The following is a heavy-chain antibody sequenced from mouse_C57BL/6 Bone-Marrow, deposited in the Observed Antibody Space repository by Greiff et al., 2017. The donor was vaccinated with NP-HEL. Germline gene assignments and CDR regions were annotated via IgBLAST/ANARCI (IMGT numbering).Heavy chain of an antibody. V-gene: IGHV1-64*01. J-gene: IGHJ1*03. CDR3: ARKEDLKGYFDV. CDR2: IHPNSGST. CDR1: GYTFTSYW. Sequence: QVQLKQPGAELVKPGASVKLSCKASGYTFTSYWMHWVKQRPGQGLEWIGMIHPNSGSTNYNEKFKSKATLTVDKSSSTAYMQLSSLTSEDSAVYYCARKEDLKGYFDVWGTGTTVTVSS.